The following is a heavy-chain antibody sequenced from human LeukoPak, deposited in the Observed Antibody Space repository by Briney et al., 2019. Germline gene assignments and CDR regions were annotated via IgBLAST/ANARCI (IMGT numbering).Heavy chain of an antibody. CDR2: IYTSGST. V-gene: IGHV4-4*07. Sequence: SETLSLTCTVSGGSISSYYWSWIRQPAGKGLEWIGRIYTSGSTYYNPSLKSRVTMSVDTSKNQFSLKLSSVTAADTAVYYCARGSNSRLGRDAFDIWGQGTMVTVSS. CDR1: GGSISSYY. J-gene: IGHJ3*02. D-gene: IGHD7-27*01. CDR3: ARGSNSRLGRDAFDI.